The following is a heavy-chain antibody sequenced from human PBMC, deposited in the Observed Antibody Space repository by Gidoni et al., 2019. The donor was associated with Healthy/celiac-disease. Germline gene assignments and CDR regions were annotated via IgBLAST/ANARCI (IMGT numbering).Heavy chain of an antibody. J-gene: IGHJ5*02. CDR1: GYTFTSYD. CDR3: AVTIIAAAGFGFDP. D-gene: IGHD6-13*01. V-gene: IGHV1-8*01. CDR2: MNPNSGNT. Sequence: QVQLVQSGAEVKKPGASVKVSCKASGYTFTSYDINWVRQAPGQGLEWMGWMNPNSGNTGYAQKFQGRVTMTRNTSISTAYMELSSLRSEDTAVYYCAVTIIAAAGFGFDPWGQGTLVTVSS.